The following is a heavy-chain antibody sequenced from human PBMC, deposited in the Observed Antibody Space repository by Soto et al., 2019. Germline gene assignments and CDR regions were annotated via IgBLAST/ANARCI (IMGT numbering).Heavy chain of an antibody. Sequence: QVQLQESGPGLVKPSETLSLTCAVSGDSISSYYCMWIRQPPGKGLESIGYLYYGRSANYNPSLQSRVPLSADTSTTQCSLTLSSMTAADTAVYYCALRSMAVVPEYWGQGTLVTVSS. CDR2: LYYGRSA. CDR3: ALRSMAVVPEY. V-gene: IGHV4-59*01. J-gene: IGHJ4*02. D-gene: IGHD3-22*01. CDR1: GDSISSYY.